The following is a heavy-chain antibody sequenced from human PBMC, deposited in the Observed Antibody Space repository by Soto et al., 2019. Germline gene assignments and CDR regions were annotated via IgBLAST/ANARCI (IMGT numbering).Heavy chain of an antibody. CDR1: GYTFTGYD. J-gene: IGHJ6*03. CDR2: MNPNSGNT. Sequence: ASVKVSCKASGYTFTGYDINWVRQATGQGLEWMGWMNPNSGNTGYAQKFQGRVTMTRNTSISTAYMELSSLRSEDTAVYYCARGRAARRFYYYYYMDVWGKGTTVTVSS. CDR3: ARGRAARRFYYYYYMDV. V-gene: IGHV1-8*01. D-gene: IGHD6-6*01.